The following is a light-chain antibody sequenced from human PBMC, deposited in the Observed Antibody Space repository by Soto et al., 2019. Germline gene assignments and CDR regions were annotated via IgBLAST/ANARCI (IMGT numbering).Light chain of an antibody. CDR3: QQSYSILLT. V-gene: IGKV1-39*01. J-gene: IGKJ4*01. CDR2: AAS. Sequence: DIQMTQSPSSLSASVGDRVTITCRASQSISSYLNWYQQKPGKAPNLLIYAASSLQSGVPSRFSGSGSGTDFTLTISSLQPEDFATYYCQQSYSILLTFGGGTKVEIK. CDR1: QSISSY.